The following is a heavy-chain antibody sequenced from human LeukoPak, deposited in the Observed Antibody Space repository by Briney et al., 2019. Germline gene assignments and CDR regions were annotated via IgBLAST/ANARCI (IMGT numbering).Heavy chain of an antibody. Sequence: SETLSLTCTVSGGSISSSSYYWGWIRQPPGKGLEWIGSIYYSGSTYYNPSLKSRVTISVDTSKNQFSLKLSSVTAADTAVYYCARSAGKGRMGAFDIWGQGTMVTVSS. J-gene: IGHJ3*02. CDR2: IYYSGST. CDR1: GGSISSSSYY. CDR3: ARSAGKGRMGAFDI. D-gene: IGHD6-19*01. V-gene: IGHV4-39*01.